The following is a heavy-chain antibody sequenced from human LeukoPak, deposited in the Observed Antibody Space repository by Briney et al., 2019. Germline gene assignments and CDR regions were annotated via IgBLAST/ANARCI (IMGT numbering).Heavy chain of an antibody. Sequence: SVKVSCKASGGTFSSYTISWVRQAPGQGLGWMGRIIPILGIANYAQKFQGRVTITADKSTSTAYMELSSLRSEDTAVYYCAREKTVAHFDYWGQGTLVTVSS. CDR1: GGTFSSYT. CDR2: IIPILGIA. CDR3: AREKTVAHFDY. V-gene: IGHV1-69*04. D-gene: IGHD4-23*01. J-gene: IGHJ4*02.